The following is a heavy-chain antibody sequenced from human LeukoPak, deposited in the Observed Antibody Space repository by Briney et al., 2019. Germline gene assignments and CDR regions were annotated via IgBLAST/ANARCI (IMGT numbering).Heavy chain of an antibody. CDR1: VYTFTNFY. J-gene: IGHJ4*02. CDR2: MNPNNGGT. D-gene: IGHD6-13*01. CDR3: ARDWAAAGYDY. Sequence: GASVKVSCKASVYTFTNFYIHWVRQAPGQGLEWMGWMNPNNGGTSYAQKFQGRVTMTRDTSITTAYMDLSRLRSDDTAVYYCARDWAAAGYDYWGQGTLVTVSS. V-gene: IGHV1-2*02.